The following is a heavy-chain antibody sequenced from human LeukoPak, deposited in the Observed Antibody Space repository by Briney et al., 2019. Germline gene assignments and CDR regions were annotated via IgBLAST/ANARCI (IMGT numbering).Heavy chain of an antibody. D-gene: IGHD2-2*01. J-gene: IGHJ4*02. CDR2: IKQDGSEK. Sequence: GGSLRLSCAASGFTFSSYWMSWVRQTPGKGLEWVANIKQDGSEKDYVDSMKGRFTISRDNAKNSVYLQMNSLRAEDTAVYYCARDRWGVVVPAAIDYWGQGTLVTVSS. CDR3: ARDRWGVVVPAAIDY. CDR1: GFTFSSYW. V-gene: IGHV3-7*01.